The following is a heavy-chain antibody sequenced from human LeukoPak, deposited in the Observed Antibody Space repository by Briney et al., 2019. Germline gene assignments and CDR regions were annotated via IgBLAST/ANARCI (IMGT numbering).Heavy chain of an antibody. D-gene: IGHD3-9*01. CDR3: ARIMIRYFDWLPSFDY. Sequence: PSETLSLTCAVYGGSFSGYYWSWIRQPPGKGLEWIGEINHSGSTNYNPSLKSRVTISVDTSKNQFSLKLSSVTAADTAVYYCARIMIRYFDWLPSFDYWGQGTLVTVSS. CDR2: INHSGST. V-gene: IGHV4-34*01. J-gene: IGHJ4*02. CDR1: GGSFSGYY.